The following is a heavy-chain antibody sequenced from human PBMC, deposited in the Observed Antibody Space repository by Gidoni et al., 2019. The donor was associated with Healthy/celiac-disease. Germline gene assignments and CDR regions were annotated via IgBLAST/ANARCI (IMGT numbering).Heavy chain of an antibody. V-gene: IGHV1-69*01. J-gene: IGHJ4*02. CDR3: ARDKEDGYNYYFDY. CDR2: IIPIFGTA. D-gene: IGHD5-12*01. CDR1: RGTFSSYA. Sequence: QVQLVQSGAEVKKPGSSVKVSCKASRGTFSSYAISWVRQAPGQGLEWMGGIIPIFGTANYAQKFQGRVTITADESTSTAYMELSSLRSEDTAVYYCARDKEDGYNYYFDYWGQGTLVTVSS.